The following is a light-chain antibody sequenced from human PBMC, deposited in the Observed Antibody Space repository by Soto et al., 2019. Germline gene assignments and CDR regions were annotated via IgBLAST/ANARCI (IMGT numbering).Light chain of an antibody. Sequence: SYELTQPPSVSVSPGQTASITCSGDKLGEKYACWYQQKPGQSPVLVIYQDNKRPSGIPERISGSNSGNTATLTISGTQAMDEADYYCQAWDSSTAVFGGGTKLNVL. CDR3: QAWDSSTAV. CDR1: KLGEKY. J-gene: IGLJ2*01. V-gene: IGLV3-1*01. CDR2: QDN.